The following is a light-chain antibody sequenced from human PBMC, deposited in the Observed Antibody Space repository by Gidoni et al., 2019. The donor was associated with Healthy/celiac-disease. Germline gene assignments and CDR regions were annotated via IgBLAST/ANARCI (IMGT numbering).Light chain of an antibody. Sequence: NVLTQSPATLSLSPGERATLPCRASQSVRSYLAWYQQKPGQAPRLLIYDASNRATGIPARFSGSGSGTDFTLTISSLEPEDLAVYYCQQRSNWPLTFGGGTKVEI. V-gene: IGKV3-11*01. CDR1: QSVRSY. CDR2: DAS. J-gene: IGKJ4*01. CDR3: QQRSNWPLT.